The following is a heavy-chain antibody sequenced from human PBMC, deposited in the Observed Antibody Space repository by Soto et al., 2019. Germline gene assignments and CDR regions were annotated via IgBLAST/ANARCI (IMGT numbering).Heavy chain of an antibody. Sequence: QVQLVESGGGVVQPGRSLRLSCAASGFTFSSYGMHWVRQAPGKGLERVAVISYDGSNKYYADSVKGRFTISRDNSKNTLYLQMNSLRAEDTAVYYCAKGEGGLQRGNFDYWGQGTLVTVSS. D-gene: IGHD7-27*01. J-gene: IGHJ4*02. CDR2: ISYDGSNK. CDR1: GFTFSSYG. V-gene: IGHV3-30*18. CDR3: AKGEGGLQRGNFDY.